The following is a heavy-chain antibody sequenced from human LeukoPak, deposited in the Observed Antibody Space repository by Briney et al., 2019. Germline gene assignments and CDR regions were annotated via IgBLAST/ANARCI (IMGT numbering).Heavy chain of an antibody. CDR1: GYTFTSYG. D-gene: IGHD3-10*01. CDR3: ARGAEEKYYYGSGSYWLDP. CDR2: ISAYNGNT. V-gene: IGHV1-18*01. J-gene: IGHJ5*02. Sequence: ASVKVSCKASGYTFTSYGISWVRQAPGQGLEWMGWISAYNGNTNYAQKLQGRVTMTTDTSTSTAYMELRSLRSEDTAVYYCARGAEEKYYYGSGSYWLDPWGQGTLVTVSS.